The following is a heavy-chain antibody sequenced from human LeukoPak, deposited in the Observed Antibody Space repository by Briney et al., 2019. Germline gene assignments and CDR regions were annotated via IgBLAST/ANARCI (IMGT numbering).Heavy chain of an antibody. CDR2: ISARADDI. CDR1: GFTFSSYA. D-gene: IGHD3-3*01. CDR3: APSVLSSFDY. Sequence: GGSLRLSCAASGFTFSSYAMSWVRQAPGKGLEWVSAISARADDIYYGDSVKGRFTISRDNSKNTLYLQLNSLRADDTAVYYCAPSVLSSFDYWGLGTLVIVSS. V-gene: IGHV3-23*01. J-gene: IGHJ4*02.